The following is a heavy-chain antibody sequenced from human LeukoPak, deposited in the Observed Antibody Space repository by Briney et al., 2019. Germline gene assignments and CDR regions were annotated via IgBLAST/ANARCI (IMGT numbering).Heavy chain of an antibody. CDR3: AKAIVGATWGPYYYYGMES. J-gene: IGHJ6*02. Sequence: GGSLRLSCAVSGFTFSNYAMSWVRQAPGKGLEWVSGISGSGGSTFYADSVKGRFTISRDNSKNTLYLQMNSLRAEDTAVYYCAKAIVGATWGPYYYYGMESGAKGPRSPSP. D-gene: IGHD1-26*01. CDR2: ISGSGGST. CDR1: GFTFSNYA. V-gene: IGHV3-23*01.